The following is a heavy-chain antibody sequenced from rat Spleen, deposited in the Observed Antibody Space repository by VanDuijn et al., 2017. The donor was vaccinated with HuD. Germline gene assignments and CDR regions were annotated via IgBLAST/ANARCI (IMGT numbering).Heavy chain of an antibody. D-gene: IGHD1-6*01. V-gene: IGHV3-1*01. CDR1: GYSITSNY. CDR3: ARFGYTTDYYLFDY. Sequence: EVQLQESGPGLVKPSQSLSLTCSVTGYSITSNYWGWIRKFPGNKMEWMGYINYSGTTSYNPSLKSRISITRDTSKNQFFLQLNSVTTEDTATYYCARFGYTTDYYLFDYWGQGVMVTVSS. J-gene: IGHJ2*01. CDR2: INYSGTT.